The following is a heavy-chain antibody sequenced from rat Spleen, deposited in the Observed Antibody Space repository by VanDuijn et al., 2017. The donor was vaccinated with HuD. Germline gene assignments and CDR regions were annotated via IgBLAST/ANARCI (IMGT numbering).Heavy chain of an antibody. J-gene: IGHJ1*01. CDR3: TRRGYLSDWYFDF. D-gene: IGHD4-4*01. CDR2: ISYDGGST. Sequence: EVQLVESGGGLMQPGRSLKLSCAASGFTFSDYYMAWVRQAPTQGLEWVASISYDGGSTFYRDSVKGRFTISRDDARRTLNLHMDSLRSEDTAIYYCTRRGYLSDWYFDFWGPGTMVTVSS. CDR1: GFTFSDYY. V-gene: IGHV5-20*01.